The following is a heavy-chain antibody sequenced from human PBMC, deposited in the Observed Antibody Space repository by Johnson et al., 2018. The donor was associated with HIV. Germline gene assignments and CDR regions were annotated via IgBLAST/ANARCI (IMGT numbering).Heavy chain of an antibody. V-gene: IGHV3-33*01. D-gene: IGHD6-6*01. J-gene: IGHJ3*02. Sequence: VQLVESGGGVVQPGRSLRLSCAASGFTFSSYAMHWVRQAPGKGLEWVAVIWYDGSNKYYADSVKGRFTISRDNSKQKLYLQLGSLRAEDRAVYYCAREWWEYNSQDAFDIWGQGTMVTVSS. CDR1: GFTFSSYA. CDR2: IWYDGSNK. CDR3: AREWWEYNSQDAFDI.